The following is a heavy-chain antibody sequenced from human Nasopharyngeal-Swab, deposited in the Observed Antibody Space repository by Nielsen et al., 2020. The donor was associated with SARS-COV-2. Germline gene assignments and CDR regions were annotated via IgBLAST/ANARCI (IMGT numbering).Heavy chain of an antibody. CDR3: ARVGTYYYDSSGHLNYYYYYYMDV. J-gene: IGHJ6*03. CDR2: INHSGST. D-gene: IGHD3-22*01. Sequence: PGKGLEWIGEINHSGSTNYNPSLKSRVTISVDTSKNQFSLKLSSVTAADTAVYYCARVGTYYYDSSGHLNYYYYYYMDVWGKGTTVTVSS. V-gene: IGHV4-34*01.